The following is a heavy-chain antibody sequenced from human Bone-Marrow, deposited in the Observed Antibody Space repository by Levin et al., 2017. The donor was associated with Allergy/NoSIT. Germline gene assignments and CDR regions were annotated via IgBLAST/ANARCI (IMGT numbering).Heavy chain of an antibody. J-gene: IGHJ6*03. CDR1: GFSFSSFG. CDR2: MWYAGIKK. Sequence: GGSLRLSCAVSGFSFSSFGIHWVRQAPGKGLEWVAVMWYAGIKKYYADSVRGRFTISRDENTVYLQMNNLGAEDTAVYYCARADVTVAGLYYYYYMDVWGKGTTVIVSS. V-gene: IGHV3-33*01. CDR3: ARADVTVAGLYYYYYMDV. D-gene: IGHD6-19*01.